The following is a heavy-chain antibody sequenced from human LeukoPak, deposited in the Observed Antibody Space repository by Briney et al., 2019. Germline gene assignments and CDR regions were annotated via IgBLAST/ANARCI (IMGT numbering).Heavy chain of an antibody. CDR1: GFTFSSYA. V-gene: IGHV3-23*01. Sequence: GGSLRLSCAASGFTFSSYAMSWVRQAPGKGLEWLSTITGSGGITYYADSVKGRFTISRDNAKNSLYLQMNGLRAEDTAIYYCASPQWLAFWGQGTLVTVSS. CDR2: ITGSGGIT. CDR3: ASPQWLAF. J-gene: IGHJ4*02. D-gene: IGHD6-19*01.